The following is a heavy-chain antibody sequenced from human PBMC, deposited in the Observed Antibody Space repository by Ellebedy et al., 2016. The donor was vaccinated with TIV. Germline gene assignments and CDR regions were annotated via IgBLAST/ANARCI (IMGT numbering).Heavy chain of an antibody. J-gene: IGHJ4*02. CDR3: VREGWDGDYYFDH. D-gene: IGHD4-17*01. CDR2: IWNDGSNK. CDR1: GFTFSSYG. V-gene: IGHV3-33*01. Sequence: GESLKISCAASGFTFSSYGMHWVRQAPGKGLEWVAVIWNDGSNKKNADSVKGRFTISRDNSKNTLYLQMNRLRVEDTAVYYCVREGWDGDYYFDHWGQGTLVTVSS.